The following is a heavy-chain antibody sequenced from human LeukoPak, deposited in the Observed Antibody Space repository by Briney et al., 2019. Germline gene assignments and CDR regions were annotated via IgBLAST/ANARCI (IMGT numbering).Heavy chain of an antibody. D-gene: IGHD3-22*01. CDR1: GFTFSSYA. CDR2: ISGSGGST. V-gene: IGHV3-23*01. CDR3: AKDTTMIVTNNWFDP. J-gene: IGHJ5*02. Sequence: PGGSLRLSCAASGFTFSSYAKSWVRQAPGKGLEWVSAISGSGGSTYYADSVKGRFTISRDNSKNTLYLQMNRLRAEDTAVYYCAKDTTMIVTNNWFDPWGQGTLVTVSS.